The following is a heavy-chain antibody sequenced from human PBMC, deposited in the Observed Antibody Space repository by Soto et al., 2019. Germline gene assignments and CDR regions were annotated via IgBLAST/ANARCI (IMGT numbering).Heavy chain of an antibody. Sequence: SVKVSCKASGGTFSSYAISWVRQAPGQGLEWMGGIIPIFGTANYAQKFQGRVTITADKSTSTAYMELSSLRSEDTAVYYCASGGYSGPPRFRAYYYGMDVWGQGTTVTVSS. J-gene: IGHJ6*02. V-gene: IGHV1-69*06. CDR3: ASGGYSGPPRFRAYYYGMDV. CDR1: GGTFSSYA. D-gene: IGHD5-12*01. CDR2: IIPIFGTA.